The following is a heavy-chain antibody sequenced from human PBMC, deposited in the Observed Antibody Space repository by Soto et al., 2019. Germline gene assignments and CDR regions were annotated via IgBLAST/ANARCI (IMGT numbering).Heavy chain of an antibody. D-gene: IGHD3-16*02. CDR1: GYSISSGCY. CDR3: ARGGLRGDYVWGSYRYDWFDP. J-gene: IGHJ5*02. V-gene: IGHV4-38-2*01. CDR2: IYHSGST. Sequence: LSLTCAVSGYSISSGCYWGWIRQPPGKGLEWIGSIYHSGSTYYNPSLKSRVTIPVDTSKNQFSLKLSSVTAADTAVYYCARGGLRGDYVWGSYRYDWFDPWGQGTLVTVSS.